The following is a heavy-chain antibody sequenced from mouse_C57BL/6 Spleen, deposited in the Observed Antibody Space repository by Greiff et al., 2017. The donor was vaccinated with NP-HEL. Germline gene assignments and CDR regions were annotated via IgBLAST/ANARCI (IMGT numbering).Heavy chain of an antibody. CDR3: ARDGQLRLRDAMDY. CDR1: GYTFTSYW. J-gene: IGHJ4*01. V-gene: IGHV1-55*01. Sequence: QVQLQQPGAELVKPGALVKMSCKASGYTFTSYWITWVKQRPGQGLEWIGDIYPGSGSTNYNEKFKSKATLTVDTSSSTAYMQLSSLTSEDSAVYYCARDGQLRLRDAMDYWGQGTSVTVSS. D-gene: IGHD3-2*02. CDR2: IYPGSGST.